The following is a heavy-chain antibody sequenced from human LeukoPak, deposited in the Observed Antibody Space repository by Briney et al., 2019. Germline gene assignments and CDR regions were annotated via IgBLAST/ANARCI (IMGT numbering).Heavy chain of an antibody. V-gene: IGHV4-31*03. CDR2: IYYSGST. CDR1: GGSISSGGYH. J-gene: IGHJ4*02. CDR3: ARDFLTGFDS. Sequence: SETLSLTCTVSGGSISSGGYHWSWIRQHPGKGLEWIGYIYYSGSTYYNPSLKSRVTISVDTSKNQFSLRLSSVTAADTAVYYCARDFLTGFDSWGQGPLVTVPS. D-gene: IGHD4/OR15-4a*01.